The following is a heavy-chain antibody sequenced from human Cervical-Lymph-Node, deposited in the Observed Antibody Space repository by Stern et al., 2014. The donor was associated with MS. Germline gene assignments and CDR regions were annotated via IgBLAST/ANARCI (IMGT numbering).Heavy chain of an antibody. CDR3: ARDRRYCSGGSCSVNWLDP. J-gene: IGHJ5*02. CDR1: GFTFSSHA. CDR2: ISSDGSNK. Sequence: VQLVESGGGVVQPGRSLRLSCAASGFTFSSHAMHWVRQAPGKGLEWLAYISSDGSNKYHVDSVKGRMTISRDNSKNTLFLQMNSLRSEDTAVYYCARDRRYCSGGSCSVNWLDPWGQGTLVTVSS. V-gene: IGHV3-30*04. D-gene: IGHD2-15*01.